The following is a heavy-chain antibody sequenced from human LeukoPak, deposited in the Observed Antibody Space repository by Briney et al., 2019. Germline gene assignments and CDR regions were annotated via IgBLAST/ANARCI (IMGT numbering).Heavy chain of an antibody. J-gene: IGHJ2*01. CDR1: GFTFSSYG. CDR2: ISYDGSNK. Sequence: GGSLKLSCAASGFTFSSYGMHWVRQAPGKGLEWVAVISYDGSNKYYADSVKGRFTISRDNSKNTLYLQMNSLRAEDTAVYYCAKGTYYYGSTESTGSWYFDLWGRGTLVTVSS. D-gene: IGHD3-10*01. CDR3: AKGTYYYGSTESTGSWYFDL. V-gene: IGHV3-30*18.